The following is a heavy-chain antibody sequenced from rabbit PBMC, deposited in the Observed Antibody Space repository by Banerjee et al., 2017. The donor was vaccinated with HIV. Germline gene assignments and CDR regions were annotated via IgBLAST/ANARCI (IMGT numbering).Heavy chain of an antibody. D-gene: IGHD4-1*01. CDR3: ARDLAGVIGWNFNL. CDR1: GFTLSSDW. CDR2: IYTSSGST. J-gene: IGHJ4*01. Sequence: QEQLVESGGGLVKPEGSLTLTCTASGFTLSSDWICWVRQAPGKGLELIACIYTSSGSTVYATWAKGRFTISKTSSTTVTLQMTSLTAADTATYLCARDLAGVIGWNFNLGGPGTMVTVS. V-gene: IGHV1S45*01.